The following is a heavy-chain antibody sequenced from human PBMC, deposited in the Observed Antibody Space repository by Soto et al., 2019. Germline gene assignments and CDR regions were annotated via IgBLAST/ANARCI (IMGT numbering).Heavy chain of an antibody. D-gene: IGHD2-15*01. CDR3: VRGGGGGLFDP. CDR2: ISPGSRYP. CDR1: GFTFGDSY. Sequence: PGGSLRLSCAGSGFTFGDSYMSWIRQAPGKGLEWLSYISPGSRYPAYADSVKGRFTISRDNAKRSLYLQMMSLTAEDTAIYYCVRGGGGGLFDPWGQGTMVSVSS. V-gene: IGHV3-11*06. J-gene: IGHJ5*02.